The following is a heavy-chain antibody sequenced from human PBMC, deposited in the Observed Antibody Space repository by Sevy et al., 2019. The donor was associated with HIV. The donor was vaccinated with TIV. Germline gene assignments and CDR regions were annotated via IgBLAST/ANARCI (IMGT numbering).Heavy chain of an antibody. J-gene: IGHJ4*02. D-gene: IGHD6-13*01. Sequence: PSVKVSCKASGYTFTGYYMHWVRQAPGQGLEWMGWINPNSGGTNYAQKFQGRVTMTRDTSISTAYMELSRLRSDDTAVYYCARGWSSSWSLDYWGQGTLVTVSS. CDR3: ARGWSSSWSLDY. CDR1: GYTFTGYY. V-gene: IGHV1-2*02. CDR2: INPNSGGT.